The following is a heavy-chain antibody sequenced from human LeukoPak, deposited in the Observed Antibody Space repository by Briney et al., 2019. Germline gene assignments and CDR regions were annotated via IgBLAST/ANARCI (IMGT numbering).Heavy chain of an antibody. CDR2: IYYSGST. Sequence: PSETLSLTCTVSGGSISSYYWSWIRQPPGKGLEWIGYIYYSGSTNYNPSLKSRVTISVDTYKNQFSLKLSSVTAADTAVYYCARTIGITMIGPSYYFDYWGQGTLVTVSS. V-gene: IGHV4-59*08. CDR3: ARTIGITMIGPSYYFDY. D-gene: IGHD3-22*01. J-gene: IGHJ4*02. CDR1: GGSISSYY.